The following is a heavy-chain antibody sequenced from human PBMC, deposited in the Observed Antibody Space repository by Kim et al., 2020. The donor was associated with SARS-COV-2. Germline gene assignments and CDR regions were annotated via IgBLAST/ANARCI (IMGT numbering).Heavy chain of an antibody. J-gene: IGHJ4*02. CDR2: ISHRGTT. V-gene: IGHV4-38-2*02. CDR1: GYSITTGSY. D-gene: IGHD1-26*01. CDR3: ARDLLVGVSLDY. Sequence: SETLSLTCTVSGYSITTGSYWGWIRKPPGKGLECIATISHRGTTYYNPSLKSRVTISVDTSKNQFSLRLRSVTAADTAVYYCARDLLVGVSLDYWGQGALVTVSS.